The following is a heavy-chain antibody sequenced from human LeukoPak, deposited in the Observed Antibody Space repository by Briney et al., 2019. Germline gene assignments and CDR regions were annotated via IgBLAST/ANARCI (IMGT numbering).Heavy chain of an antibody. J-gene: IGHJ4*02. CDR3: AKDPQARYTSSWYHAFFDF. CDR1: GFTFSSHA. V-gene: IGHV3-23*01. D-gene: IGHD6-13*01. Sequence: GGSLRLSCAASGFTFSSHAMTWVRQTPGKGLEWVSGISGSGGSTKYADSVKGRFTISRDNVKNILYLQMNSLRDEDTALYYCAKDPQARYTSSWYHAFFDFWGQGTQVTVSS. CDR2: ISGSGGST.